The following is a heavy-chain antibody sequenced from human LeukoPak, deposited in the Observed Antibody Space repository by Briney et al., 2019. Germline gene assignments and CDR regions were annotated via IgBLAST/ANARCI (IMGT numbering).Heavy chain of an antibody. Sequence: GASVKVSCKASGFTFTSSAMQWVRQARGQRLEWVGWIVVGSGNTNYAQKFQERVTITRDMSTSTAYMELSSLRSEDTAVYYCAAEQWLAPLGAWGQGTLVTVSS. CDR3: AAEQWLAPLGA. J-gene: IGHJ5*02. V-gene: IGHV1-58*02. D-gene: IGHD6-19*01. CDR2: IVVGSGNT. CDR1: GFTFTSSA.